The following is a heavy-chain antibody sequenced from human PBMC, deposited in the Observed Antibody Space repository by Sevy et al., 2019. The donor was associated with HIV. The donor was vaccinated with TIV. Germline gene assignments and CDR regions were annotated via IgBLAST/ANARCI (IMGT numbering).Heavy chain of an antibody. CDR1: GFTFSSYA. Sequence: GGSLRLSCAASGFTFSSYAMTWVRQAPGRGLEWVSDINNNGGDTHYADSVKGRFTISRDNSRNTLYLQMNSLRVEDTAVYYCSKAPGRYVDIYMIEWGQGTLVTVSS. V-gene: IGHV3-23*01. J-gene: IGHJ4*02. CDR3: SKAPGRYVDIYMIE. D-gene: IGHD5-12*01. CDR2: INNNGGDT.